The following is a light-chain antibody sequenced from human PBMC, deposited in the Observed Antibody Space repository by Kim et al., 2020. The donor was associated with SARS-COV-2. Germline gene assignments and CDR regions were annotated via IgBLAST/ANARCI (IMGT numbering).Light chain of an antibody. CDR1: QTIDNR. Sequence: DIQMTQSPSSLSAYVGDRVTITCLASQTIDNRLNWYQQKAGQAPKLLVYVTSLLESGVSSRFSGSGSGTDFTLTIRSLQPEDVATYYCQQSYSAPYTFGQGTKLEI. V-gene: IGKV1-39*01. CDR3: QQSYSAPYT. CDR2: VTS. J-gene: IGKJ2*01.